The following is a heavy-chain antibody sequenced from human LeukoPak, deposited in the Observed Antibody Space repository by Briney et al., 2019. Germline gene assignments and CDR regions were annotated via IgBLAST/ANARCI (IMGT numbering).Heavy chain of an antibody. CDR1: GFTFSNYN. V-gene: IGHV3-21*01. D-gene: IGHD3-10*01. Sequence: KTGGSLRLSCAASGFTFSNYNMNWVRQAPGKGLEWVSSISSRSSYIYSADSVKGRFTISRDNAKNSLYLEMNSLRGEDTAVYYCATESMVNGAFDIWGQGTMVTVSS. CDR3: ATESMVNGAFDI. J-gene: IGHJ3*02. CDR2: ISSRSSYI.